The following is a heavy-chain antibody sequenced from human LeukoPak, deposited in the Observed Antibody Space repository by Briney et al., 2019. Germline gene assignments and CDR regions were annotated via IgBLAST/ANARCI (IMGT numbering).Heavy chain of an antibody. D-gene: IGHD5-18*01. CDR2: ISSNGGST. CDR1: GFTFSSYA. CDR3: ARGGYSYGLSYFDY. J-gene: IGHJ4*02. Sequence: GGSLRLFCAASGFTFSSYAMHWVRQAPGKGLEYVSAISSNGGSTYYANSVKGRFTISRDNSKNTLYLQMGSLRAEDMAVYYCARGGYSYGLSYFDYWGQGTLVTVSS. V-gene: IGHV3-64*01.